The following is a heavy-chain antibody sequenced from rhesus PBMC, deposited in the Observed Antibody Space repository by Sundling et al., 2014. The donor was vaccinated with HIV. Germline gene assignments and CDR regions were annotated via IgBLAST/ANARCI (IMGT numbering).Heavy chain of an antibody. Sequence: QVQLQESGPGLVKPSETLSLTCAVSGGSISGGYYWSWIRQAPGKELEWIGRISGAVGSTDYNPSLRSRVTISIDTSKKQFALQLTSVTAADTAVYYCARHRGYCTSGSCYVLDFEFWGQGALVTVSS. J-gene: IGHJ1*01. D-gene: IGHD2-21*01. CDR3: ARHRGYCTSGSCYVLDFEF. V-gene: IGHV4-173*01. CDR2: ISGAVGST. CDR1: GGSISGGYY.